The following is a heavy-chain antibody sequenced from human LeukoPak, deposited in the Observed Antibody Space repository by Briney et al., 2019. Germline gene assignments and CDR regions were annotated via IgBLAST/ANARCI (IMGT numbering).Heavy chain of an antibody. J-gene: IGHJ4*02. CDR3: ARDRHGYSYAMYYFDY. D-gene: IGHD5-18*01. CDR1: GYTFTGYY. Sequence: ASVKVSCKASGYTFTGYYMHWVRQAPGQGLEWMGWMNPNSGGTDYAQKFQGWVTMTRDTSISTAYMELSRLRSDDTAVYYCARDRHGYSYAMYYFDYWGQGTLVTVSS. V-gene: IGHV1-2*04. CDR2: MNPNSGGT.